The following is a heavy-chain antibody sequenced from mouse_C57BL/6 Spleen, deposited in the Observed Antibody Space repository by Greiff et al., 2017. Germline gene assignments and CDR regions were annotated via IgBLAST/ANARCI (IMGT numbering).Heavy chain of an antibody. J-gene: IGHJ3*01. Sequence: VQLKESGPELVKPGASVKISCKASGYSFTDYNMNWVKQSNGKSLEWIGVINPNYGTTSYNQKFKGKATLTVDQSSSTAYMQLNSLTSEDSAVYYCARPLYYGSSYGFAYWGQGTLVTVSA. CDR2: INPNYGTT. CDR3: ARPLYYGSSYGFAY. D-gene: IGHD1-1*01. V-gene: IGHV1-39*01. CDR1: GYSFTDYN.